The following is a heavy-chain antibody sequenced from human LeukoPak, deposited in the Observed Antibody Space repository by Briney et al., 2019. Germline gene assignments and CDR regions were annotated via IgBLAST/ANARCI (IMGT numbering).Heavy chain of an antibody. CDR3: ARVHYDILTGFDY. CDR1: GGSISSYY. D-gene: IGHD3-9*01. V-gene: IGHV4-59*12. CDR2: IHYSGST. Sequence: SETLSLTCTVSGGSISSYYWSWIRQPPGKGLEWIGYIHYSGSTNYNPSLKSRVTISVDTSKNQFSLKLSSVTAADTAVYYCARVHYDILTGFDYWGQGTLVTVSS. J-gene: IGHJ4*02.